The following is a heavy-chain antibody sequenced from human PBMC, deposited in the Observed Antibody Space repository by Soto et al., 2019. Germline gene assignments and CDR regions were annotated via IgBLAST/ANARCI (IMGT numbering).Heavy chain of an antibody. J-gene: IGHJ6*02. Sequence: ASVKVSCKASGYTFTGYYMHWVRQAPGQGLEWMGWINPNSGGTNYAQKFQGWVTMTRDTSISTAYMELSRLRSDDTAVYYCARALGYSSSAFYYYYGMDVWGQGTTVTVSS. CDR2: INPNSGGT. CDR3: ARALGYSSSAFYYYYGMDV. V-gene: IGHV1-2*04. CDR1: GYTFTGYY. D-gene: IGHD6-6*01.